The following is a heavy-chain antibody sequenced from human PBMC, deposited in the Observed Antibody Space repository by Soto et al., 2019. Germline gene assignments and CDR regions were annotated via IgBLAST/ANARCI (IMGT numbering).Heavy chain of an antibody. D-gene: IGHD2-21*02. V-gene: IGHV3-64D*06. Sequence: PGGSLILSCSASGFTFSSYAMHWVRQAPGKGLEYVSAISSNGGSTYYADSVKGRFTISRDNSKNTLYLQMSSLRAEDTAVYYCVKEAYCGGDCYSNYFDYWGQGTLVTVSS. J-gene: IGHJ4*02. CDR3: VKEAYCGGDCYSNYFDY. CDR2: ISSNGGST. CDR1: GFTFSSYA.